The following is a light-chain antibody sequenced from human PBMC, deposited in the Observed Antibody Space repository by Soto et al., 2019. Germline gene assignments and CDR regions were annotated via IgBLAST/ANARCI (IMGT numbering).Light chain of an antibody. J-gene: IGKJ1*01. Sequence: EIVMTQSPAALSVSPGERATLSCRASQSVGSNVAWYQQKPGQAPRLLIYGASTRDTGVPARFSGSGSETEFTLTISSLQSEDFAVYYCQKFGQWPWTFGQGTKVEIK. CDR3: QKFGQWPWT. CDR1: QSVGSN. CDR2: GAS. V-gene: IGKV3-15*01.